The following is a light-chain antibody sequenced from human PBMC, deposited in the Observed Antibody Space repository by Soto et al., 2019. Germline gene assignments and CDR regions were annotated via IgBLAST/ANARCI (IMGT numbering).Light chain of an antibody. CDR2: GAS. CDR1: QNINSRY. J-gene: IGKJ3*01. Sequence: EIVLTQYPGTLSLSPGERATLSCRASQNINSRYLALYQQKHGQAPRLLIYGASSRATGIPDRFSGSGSGTDFALTISRLEPEDFAVYYCQQFGSSPGFTFGPGTKVDIK. V-gene: IGKV3-20*01. CDR3: QQFGSSPGFT.